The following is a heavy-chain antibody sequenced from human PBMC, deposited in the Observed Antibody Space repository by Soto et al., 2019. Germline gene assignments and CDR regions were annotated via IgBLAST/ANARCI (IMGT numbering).Heavy chain of an antibody. V-gene: IGHV3-30*03. CDR1: GFTFSKFA. CDR2: ISNDGNKK. CDR3: ARGRGQLPYMWPRGFDP. J-gene: IGHJ5*02. Sequence: GGSLRLSCAASGFTFSKFAMHWVRQAPGKGLEWVAVISNDGNKKYYVDSVRGRFTISRDNSNNTLYLQMNSLRLEDTAVYYCARGRGQLPYMWPRGFDPWGQGTLVTVSS. D-gene: IGHD2-2*01.